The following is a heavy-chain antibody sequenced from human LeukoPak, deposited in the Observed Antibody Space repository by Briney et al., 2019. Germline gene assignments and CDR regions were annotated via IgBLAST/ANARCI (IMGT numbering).Heavy chain of an antibody. CDR2: ISGSCGST. J-gene: IGHJ4*02. V-gene: IGHV3-23*01. CDR3: AKDLRAAAAPLFIDY. Sequence: GGSLRLSCAASGFTFSSYAMSWVRQAPGKGLEWVSAISGSCGSTYYEDSVKGRFTISRDNSKNTLYLQMNSLRAEDTAVYYCAKDLRAAAAPLFIDYWGQGTLVTVSS. CDR1: GFTFSSYA. D-gene: IGHD6-13*01.